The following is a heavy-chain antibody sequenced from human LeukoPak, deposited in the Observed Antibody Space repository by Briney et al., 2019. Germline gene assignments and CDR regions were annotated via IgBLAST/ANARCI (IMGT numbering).Heavy chain of an antibody. CDR1: GGSVSSGSYY. Sequence: PSETLSLTCTVSGGSVSSGSYYWSWIRQPPGKGLEWIGYIYYSGSTNYNPSLKSRVTISVDTSKNQFSLELSSVTAADTAVYYCARAAYCGGGCYYYFDYWGQGTLVTVSS. CDR2: IYYSGST. CDR3: ARAAYCGGGCYYYFDY. D-gene: IGHD2-21*02. V-gene: IGHV4-61*01. J-gene: IGHJ4*02.